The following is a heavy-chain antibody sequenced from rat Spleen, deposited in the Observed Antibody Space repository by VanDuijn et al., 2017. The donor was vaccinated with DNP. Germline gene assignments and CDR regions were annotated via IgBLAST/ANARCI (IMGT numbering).Heavy chain of an antibody. D-gene: IGHD1-5*01. CDR1: GYSITSNY. V-gene: IGHV3-1*01. J-gene: IGHJ3*01. CDR2: ISYSGST. Sequence: EVQLQESGPGLVKPSQSLSLTCSVTGYSITSNYWGWIRKFPGNKMEWMAYISYSGSTGYNPSLRSRISITRDTSKNQFFLQLNSVTTEETATYYCARSDIGTTPGWFAYWGQGTLVTVSS. CDR3: ARSDIGTTPGWFAY.